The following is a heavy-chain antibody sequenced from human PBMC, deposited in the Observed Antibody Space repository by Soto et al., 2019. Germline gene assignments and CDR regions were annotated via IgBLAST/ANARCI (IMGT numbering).Heavy chain of an antibody. Sequence: QVQLQESGPGLVKPSETLSLTCTVSGGSISSYYWSWIRQPPGKGLEWIGYIYYSGSTNYNPSLXXXXXXXXXXXXXXXXXXXXXXXXXXXXXXXXXXXXXXFDLWGRDTLVTVSS. CDR1: GGSISSYY. CDR2: IYYSGST. CDR3: XXXXXXFDL. J-gene: IGHJ2*01. V-gene: IGHV4-59*01.